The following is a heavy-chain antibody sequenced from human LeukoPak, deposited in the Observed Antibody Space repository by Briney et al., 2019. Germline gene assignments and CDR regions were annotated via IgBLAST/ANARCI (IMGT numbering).Heavy chain of an antibody. CDR1: GGSISSYY. J-gene: IGHJ4*02. Sequence: PSETLSLTCTVSGGSISSYYWSWIRQPPGKGLEWIGYIYYSGTTNYNPSLKSRVTISVDTSSNQFSLKLSSVSAADTAVYYCTRAVTPQPFFDYWGQGILVTVSS. D-gene: IGHD2-21*02. V-gene: IGHV4-59*01. CDR3: TRAVTPQPFFDY. CDR2: IYYSGTT.